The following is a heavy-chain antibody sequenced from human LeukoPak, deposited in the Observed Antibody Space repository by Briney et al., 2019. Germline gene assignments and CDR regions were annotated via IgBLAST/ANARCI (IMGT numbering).Heavy chain of an antibody. V-gene: IGHV6-1*01. CDR2: TYYRSKWYN. CDR1: GDSVSSNSAA. Sequence: SQTLSLTCAISGDSVSSNSAAWNWIRQSPSRGLEWLGRTYYRSKWYNDYAVSVKSRITINPDTSKSQFSLQLNSVTPEDTAVYYCAREAPYYYDSSGYSRCFDYWGQGTLVTVSS. CDR3: AREAPYYYDSSGYSRCFDY. D-gene: IGHD3-22*01. J-gene: IGHJ4*02.